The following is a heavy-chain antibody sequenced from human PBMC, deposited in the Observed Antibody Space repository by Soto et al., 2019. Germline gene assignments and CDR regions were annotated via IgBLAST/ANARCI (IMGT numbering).Heavy chain of an antibody. D-gene: IGHD6-6*01. V-gene: IGHV3-7*03. J-gene: IGHJ5*02. CDR1: GFTFSTHW. CDR2: IKEDGSEK. CDR3: TRDIRNSECSISDP. Sequence: GGSVRLSFVASGFTFSTHWMSWVRQAPGKGLEWVANIKEDGSEKNYVDSVKGRFTISRDNARTSLYLQMDSLRAEDTAVYYCTRDIRNSECSISDPWGQGTLVTVSS.